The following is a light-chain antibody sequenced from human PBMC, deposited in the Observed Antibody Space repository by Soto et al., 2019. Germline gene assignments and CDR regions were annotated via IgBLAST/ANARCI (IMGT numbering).Light chain of an antibody. J-gene: IGKJ2*01. CDR1: QSIRRF. CDR2: GAS. V-gene: IGKV1-39*01. CDR3: HQSYSTRV. Sequence: DIQMTQSPSSLSASVGDRVTITCRASQSIRRFLNWYQQKPGKAPKLLIYGASSLPSGVPSSFNGSGSGTVFTLTISSLQPEDCATYYCHQSYSTRVFGQGTKVDIK.